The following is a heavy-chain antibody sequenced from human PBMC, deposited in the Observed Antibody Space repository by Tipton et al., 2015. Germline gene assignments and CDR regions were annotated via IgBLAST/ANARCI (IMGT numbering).Heavy chain of an antibody. V-gene: IGHV3-53*01. CDR3: AKRPGLGTDY. CDR2: IYSDASTI. Sequence: SLRLSCAASGFSVGYNYMTWVRQAPGKGLEWVSRIYSDASTISYADSVKGRFTISRNNSKNTLYLQMNSLRIEDTAVYYCAKRPGLGTDYWGRGTLVTVSS. D-gene: IGHD7-27*01. CDR1: GFSVGYNY. J-gene: IGHJ4*02.